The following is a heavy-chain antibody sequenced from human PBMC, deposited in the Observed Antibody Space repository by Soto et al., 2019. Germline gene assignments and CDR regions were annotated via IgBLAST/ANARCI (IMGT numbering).Heavy chain of an antibody. D-gene: IGHD3-22*01. CDR2: IYYSGST. J-gene: IGHJ5*02. V-gene: IGHV4-31*03. CDR3: ARGIVVVIRFVP. CDR1: GGSISSGGYY. Sequence: QVQLQESGPGLVKPSQTLSLTCTVSGGSISSGGYYWSWIRQHPGKGLEWIGYIYYSGSTYYNPSLKSRVTISADTSKNQFSLKLSSVTAADTAVYYCARGIVVVIRFVPWGQGTLVTVSS.